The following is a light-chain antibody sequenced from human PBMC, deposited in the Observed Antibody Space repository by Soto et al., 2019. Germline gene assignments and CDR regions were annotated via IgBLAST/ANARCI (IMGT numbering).Light chain of an antibody. CDR1: QRIIRC. CDR2: VAS. Sequence: DTHMTQTPSSVSASLGDRVTTTFLARQRIIRCLAWYKQKPGKAPKLLIYVASSLQSGVPSRFSGSGSGTDFTLTISSLQPEDFATYYCQQANSFPLTFGGGTKVEIK. CDR3: QQANSFPLT. V-gene: IGKV1-12*01. J-gene: IGKJ4*01.